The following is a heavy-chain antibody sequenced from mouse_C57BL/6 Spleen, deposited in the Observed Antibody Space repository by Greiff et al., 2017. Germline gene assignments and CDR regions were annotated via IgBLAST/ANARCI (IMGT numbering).Heavy chain of an antibody. J-gene: IGHJ2*01. CDR2: IYPGDGDT. CDR1: GYAFSSYW. V-gene: IGHV1-80*01. D-gene: IGHD6-1*01. CDR3: ARRGPLYFDY. Sequence: QVQLKESGAELVKPGASVKISCKASGYAFSSYWMNWVKQRPGKGLEWIGQIYPGDGDTNYNGKFKGKATLTADKSSSTAYMQLSSLTSEDSAVYFCARRGPLYFDYWGQGTTLTVSS.